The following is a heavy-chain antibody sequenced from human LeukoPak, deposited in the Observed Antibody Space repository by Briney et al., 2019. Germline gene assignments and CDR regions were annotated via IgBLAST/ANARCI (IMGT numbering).Heavy chain of an antibody. CDR1: GFTFTTYE. CDR2: IGSSGSTI. Sequence: GGSLRPSCAASGFTFTTYEVNWVRQAPGKGLEWVSYIGSSGSTIYYADSVKGRFTISRDNAKNSVYLQMNSLRAEDTAVYYCASRTRATAPFDYWGQGTLVTVSS. V-gene: IGHV3-48*03. CDR3: ASRTRATAPFDY. D-gene: IGHD1-14*01. J-gene: IGHJ4*02.